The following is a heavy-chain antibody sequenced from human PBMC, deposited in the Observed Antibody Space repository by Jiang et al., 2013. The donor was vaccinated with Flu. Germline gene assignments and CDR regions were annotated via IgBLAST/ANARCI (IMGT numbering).Heavy chain of an antibody. D-gene: IGHD1-26*01. CDR2: ISPYNGNT. Sequence: SGAEVKKPGASVKVSCKASGYTFSSYGISWVRQAPGQGLEWMGWISPYNGNTNYAQNFQGRVTMTTDTSTSTAYMELRRLRSDETAVYYCARDWAGGATLWFDPWGQGTLVTVSS. CDR3: ARDWAGGATLWFDP. J-gene: IGHJ5*02. CDR1: GYTFSSYG. V-gene: IGHV1-18*01.